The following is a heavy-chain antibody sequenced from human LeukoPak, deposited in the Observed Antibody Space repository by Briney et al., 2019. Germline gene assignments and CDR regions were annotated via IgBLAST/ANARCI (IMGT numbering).Heavy chain of an antibody. CDR1: GFTFSDYY. J-gene: IGHJ4*02. Sequence: GGSLRLSCAASGFTFSDYYMSWIRQAPGKGLEWVSYISSSGSTVYYADSVKGRFTISRDNAKNSLYLQMNSLRAEDTAVYYCARVSDYGDYPLDYWGQGTLVTVSS. CDR2: ISSSGSTV. V-gene: IGHV3-11*01. CDR3: ARVSDYGDYPLDY. D-gene: IGHD4-17*01.